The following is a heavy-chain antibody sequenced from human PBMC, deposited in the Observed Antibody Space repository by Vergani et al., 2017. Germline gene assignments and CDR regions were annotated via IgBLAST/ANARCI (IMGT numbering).Heavy chain of an antibody. CDR3: ARDLIGIVVVPAAMKFNYMDV. J-gene: IGHJ6*03. CDR1: GYTFTSYG. V-gene: IGHV1-18*04. Sequence: QVQLVPSGAEVKKPGASVKVSCKASGYTFTSYGISWVRQAPGQGLEWMGWISAYNGNTNYAQKLQGRVTMTTDTSTSTAYMELRSLRSDDTAVYYCARDLIGIVVVPAAMKFNYMDVWGKGTTVTVAS. CDR2: ISAYNGNT. D-gene: IGHD2-2*01.